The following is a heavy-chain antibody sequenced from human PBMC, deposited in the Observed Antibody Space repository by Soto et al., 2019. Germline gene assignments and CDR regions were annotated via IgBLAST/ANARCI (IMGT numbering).Heavy chain of an antibody. CDR1: GYSFTNYW. D-gene: IGHD3-16*01. V-gene: IGHV5-51*01. CDR2: IYPGDSDA. CDR3: ARHGGPDARGHLDFDY. Sequence: GESLKISCQGSGYSFTNYWIGWVRQMPGKGLEWMGIIYPGDSDARYSPSFQGQVTMSADKSIRIAYLQWNSLKASDTAIYYCARHGGPDARGHLDFDYWGQVTLVTVSS. J-gene: IGHJ4*02.